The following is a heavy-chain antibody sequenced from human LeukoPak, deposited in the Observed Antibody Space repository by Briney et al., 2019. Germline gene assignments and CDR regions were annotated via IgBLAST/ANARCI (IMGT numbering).Heavy chain of an antibody. CDR2: ISYDGSNK. CDR3: ARDGGVGDGYEAIDY. Sequence: GRSLRLSCAASGFTFSSYAMHWVRQAPGKGLEWVAVISYDGSNKYYADSVKGRLTISRDNSKNTLYLQMNSLRAEDTAVYYCARDGGVGDGYEAIDYWGQGTLVTVSS. V-gene: IGHV3-30-3*01. D-gene: IGHD5-24*01. J-gene: IGHJ4*02. CDR1: GFTFSSYA.